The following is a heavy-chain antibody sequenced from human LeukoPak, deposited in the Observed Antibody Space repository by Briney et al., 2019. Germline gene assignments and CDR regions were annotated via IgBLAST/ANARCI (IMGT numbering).Heavy chain of an antibody. V-gene: IGHV3-20*01. CDR2: INWNGGST. D-gene: IGHD6-13*01. CDR1: GFTFDYYG. CDR3: ARDRSAAGIQYDAFDI. Sequence: GGSLRLSCAASGFTFDYYGMSWVRQAPGKGLEWVSGINWNGGSTGYADSVKGRFTISRDNAKNSLYLQMNSLRAEDTALYRCARDRSAAGIQYDAFDIWGQGTMVTVSS. J-gene: IGHJ3*02.